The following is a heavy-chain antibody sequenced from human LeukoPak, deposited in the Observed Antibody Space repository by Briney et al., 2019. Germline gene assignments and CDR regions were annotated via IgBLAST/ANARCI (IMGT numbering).Heavy chain of an antibody. CDR1: GGSVSGGNYY. CDR2: VHYSGRT. V-gene: IGHV4-61*01. CDR3: TRTGYTGGY. J-gene: IGHJ4*02. Sequence: SETLSLTCTVSGGSVSGGNYYCSWIRQSPGKGLEWIGFVHYSGRTVYNPSLRSRVTMSVDTSRNQFSLNSSSVTAADTAMYYCTRTGYTGGYWGQGTLVTVSS. D-gene: IGHD5-18*01.